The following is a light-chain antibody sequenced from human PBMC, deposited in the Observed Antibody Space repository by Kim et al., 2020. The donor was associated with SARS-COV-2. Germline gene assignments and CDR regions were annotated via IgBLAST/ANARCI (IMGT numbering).Light chain of an antibody. CDR1: QSISPW. J-gene: IGKJ2*01. CDR2: KAS. Sequence: SASVGDTVTITCRASQSISPWLAWYQQKPGNAPKLLIYKASSLERGVPSRFSGGGSGTEFTLTISSLQPDDFATYYCQQYNSYSATFGQGTKLEI. V-gene: IGKV1-5*03. CDR3: QQYNSYSAT.